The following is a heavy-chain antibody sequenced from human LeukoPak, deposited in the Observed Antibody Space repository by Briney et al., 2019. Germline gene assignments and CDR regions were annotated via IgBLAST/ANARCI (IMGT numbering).Heavy chain of an antibody. Sequence: GGSLRLSCAASGFTFTTYAMHWVRQVPGKGLEWVAFIRYDGSNKYYADSVKGRFTISRDNAKNSLYLQMNSLRAEDTAVYYCARDPSFGSYFDYWGQGTLVTVSS. CDR1: GFTFTTYA. D-gene: IGHD2-2*01. V-gene: IGHV3-30*02. CDR2: IRYDGSNK. CDR3: ARDPSFGSYFDY. J-gene: IGHJ4*02.